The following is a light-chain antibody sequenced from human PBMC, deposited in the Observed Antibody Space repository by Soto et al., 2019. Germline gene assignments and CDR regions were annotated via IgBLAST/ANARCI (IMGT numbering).Light chain of an antibody. V-gene: IGLV1-47*01. J-gene: IGLJ2*01. Sequence: QSVLTQPPSASETPGKSVTISCSGSRSNIGVNHVYWYQQLSGTAPKLLIYRDNQRPSGVPDRFSGAKSGTSASLAISGLRSEDEADYYCAAWDDRLYAVLFGGGTKLTVL. CDR2: RDN. CDR3: AAWDDRLYAVL. CDR1: RSNIGVNH.